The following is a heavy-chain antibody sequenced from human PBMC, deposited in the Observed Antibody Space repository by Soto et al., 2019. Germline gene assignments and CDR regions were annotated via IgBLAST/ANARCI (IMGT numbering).Heavy chain of an antibody. CDR2: ISGSGGST. CDR1: GFTFSSYA. CDR3: AKARSGITGTTNDY. V-gene: IGHV3-23*01. J-gene: IGHJ4*02. Sequence: GGSLRLSCAASGFTFSSYAMSWVRQAPGKGLEWVSAISGSGGSTYYADSVKGRFTISRDNSKNTLYLQMNSLRAEDTAVYYCAKARSGITGTTNDYWGQGTLVTVSS. D-gene: IGHD1-20*01.